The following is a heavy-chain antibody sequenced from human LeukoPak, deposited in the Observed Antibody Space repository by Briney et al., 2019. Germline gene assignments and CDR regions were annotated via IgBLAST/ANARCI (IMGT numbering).Heavy chain of an antibody. CDR1: GYSISNGYY. CDR2: IFPSGST. CDR3: ARDSHYYGSGTGLDV. J-gene: IGHJ6*04. V-gene: IGHV4-38-2*02. D-gene: IGHD3-10*01. Sequence: PSETLSLTCTVSGYSISNGYYWGWIRQPPGKGLEWIGSIFPSGSTYYNPALKSRVTISVDTSKNQFSLMLNSMTAADTAVYYCARDSHYYGSGTGLDVWGKGTTVTVSS.